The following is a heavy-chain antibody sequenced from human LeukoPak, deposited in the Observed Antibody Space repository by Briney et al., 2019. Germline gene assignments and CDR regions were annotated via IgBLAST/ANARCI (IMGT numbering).Heavy chain of an antibody. Sequence: PGESLKISCKASGYSFTTDWIGWVRQMPGKGLGGMGIIYPGDSDTRYCPSFQDQITNSADNSISTAYLQWSSVKDSDTAMYYCARGGRRAVAGTFDYWGQGTLVTVSS. CDR3: ARGGRRAVAGTFDY. V-gene: IGHV5-51*01. D-gene: IGHD6-19*01. J-gene: IGHJ4*02. CDR2: IYPGDSDT. CDR1: GYSFTTDW.